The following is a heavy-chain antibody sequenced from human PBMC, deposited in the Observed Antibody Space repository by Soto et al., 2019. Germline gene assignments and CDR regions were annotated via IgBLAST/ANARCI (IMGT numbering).Heavy chain of an antibody. Sequence: QVQLVQSGAEVKKPGSSVKVSCKASGGTFSSYAISWVRQAPGQGLEWMGGIIPIFGTANYAQKFQGRVTITADESTSTAYMELSSLRSEDTAVYYCARRWLRASYYYYRMDVWGQGTTVTVSS. CDR1: GGTFSSYA. CDR3: ARRWLRASYYYYRMDV. CDR2: IIPIFGTA. J-gene: IGHJ6*02. V-gene: IGHV1-69*01. D-gene: IGHD3-22*01.